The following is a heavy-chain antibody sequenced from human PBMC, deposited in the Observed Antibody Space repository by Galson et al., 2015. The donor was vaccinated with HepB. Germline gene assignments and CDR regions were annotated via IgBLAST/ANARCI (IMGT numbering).Heavy chain of an antibody. D-gene: IGHD5-12*01. CDR2: ISYVGSNK. CDR3: ARDRDEYRGYDCLDY. Sequence: LRLSCAASGFTFSSYAMHWVRPAPGKGLEWVAVISYVGSNKYYADSVKGRFAISRDNAKNSLYLQMNSLRDDDTAVYYCARDRDEYRGYDCLDYWGQGTLVTVSS. V-gene: IGHV3-30*09. J-gene: IGHJ4*02. CDR1: GFTFSSYA.